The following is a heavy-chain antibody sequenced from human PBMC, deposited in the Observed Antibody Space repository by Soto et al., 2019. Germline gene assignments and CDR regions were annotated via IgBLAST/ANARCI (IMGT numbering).Heavy chain of an antibody. V-gene: IGHV3-30-3*01. J-gene: IGHJ4*02. Sequence: QVQLVESGGGVVQPGRSLRLSCAASGFTFSSYAMHWVRQAPGKGLEWVAVISYDGSNKYYADSVKGRFTISRDNSKNTLYLQMNSLRAEDTAVYYCARDARGYSGYDYHFDYWGQGTLVTVSS. CDR2: ISYDGSNK. CDR3: ARDARGYSGYDYHFDY. CDR1: GFTFSSYA. D-gene: IGHD5-12*01.